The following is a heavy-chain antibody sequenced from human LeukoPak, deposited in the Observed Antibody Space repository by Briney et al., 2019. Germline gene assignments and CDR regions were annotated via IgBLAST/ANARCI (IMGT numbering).Heavy chain of an antibody. CDR1: GGSISSGSYY. CDR3: ARESNYHGSGTGWFDP. J-gene: IGHJ5*02. CDR2: IYSSGST. D-gene: IGHD3-10*01. V-gene: IGHV4-61*02. Sequence: SETLSLTCTVSGGSISSGSYYWSWIRQPAGKGLEWIGRIYSSGSTNYNPSLKSRVTISVDTSKNQLSLKLSSVTAADTALYYCARESNYHGSGTGWFDPWGQGTLVTVSS.